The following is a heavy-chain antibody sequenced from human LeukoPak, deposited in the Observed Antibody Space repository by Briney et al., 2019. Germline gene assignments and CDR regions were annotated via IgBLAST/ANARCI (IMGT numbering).Heavy chain of an antibody. Sequence: GASVKVSCKASGGTFSSYAISWVRQAPGHGLEWMGGIIPIFGTTNYAQKFQGRVTMTRDTSTSTVYMELSSLRSEDTAVYYCARVQSRCSSTSCYKGDLDYWGQGTLVTVSS. V-gene: IGHV1-69*05. D-gene: IGHD2-2*02. CDR1: GGTFSSYA. CDR2: IIPIFGTT. J-gene: IGHJ4*02. CDR3: ARVQSRCSSTSCYKGDLDY.